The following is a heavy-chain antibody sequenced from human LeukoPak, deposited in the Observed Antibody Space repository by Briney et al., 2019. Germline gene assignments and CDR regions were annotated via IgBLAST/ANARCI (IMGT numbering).Heavy chain of an antibody. CDR2: ISSSSSYI. D-gene: IGHD3-22*01. Sequence: GGSLRLSCAASGFTFSSYSMNWVRQAPGKGLEWVSSISSSSSYIYYADSVKGRFTISRDNAKNSLYLQMNSLRAEDTAVYYCARSPPPYYYDSSGYLAPFDPWGQGTLVTVSS. V-gene: IGHV3-21*01. J-gene: IGHJ5*02. CDR3: ARSPPPYYYDSSGYLAPFDP. CDR1: GFTFSSYS.